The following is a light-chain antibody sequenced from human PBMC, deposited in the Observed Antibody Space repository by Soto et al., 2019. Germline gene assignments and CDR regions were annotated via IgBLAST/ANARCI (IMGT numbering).Light chain of an antibody. CDR2: DAS. CDR1: QSISNF. V-gene: IGKV1-5*01. J-gene: IGKJ1*01. Sequence: DVQMTQSPSTLSASIGERITISCRANQSISNFLAWYQQKPGKAPKLLIYDASTLESGVPSRFRGSGSGTEFTLTISSLQPDDFATYFRRQYNSYSWTFGRGTKV. CDR3: RQYNSYSWT.